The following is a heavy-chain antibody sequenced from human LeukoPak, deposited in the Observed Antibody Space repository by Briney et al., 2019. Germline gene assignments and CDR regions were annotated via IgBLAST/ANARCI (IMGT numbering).Heavy chain of an antibody. CDR3: AKDLPGLWFGEFPYYSDY. D-gene: IGHD3-10*01. J-gene: IGHJ4*02. Sequence: GGSLRLSCAASGFTFSSYSMSWVRQAPGKGLEWVSAISGSGGSTYYADSVKGRFTISRDNSKNTLYLQMNSLRAEDTAVYYCAKDLPGLWFGEFPYYSDYWGQGTLVTVSS. CDR2: ISGSGGST. V-gene: IGHV3-23*01. CDR1: GFTFSSYS.